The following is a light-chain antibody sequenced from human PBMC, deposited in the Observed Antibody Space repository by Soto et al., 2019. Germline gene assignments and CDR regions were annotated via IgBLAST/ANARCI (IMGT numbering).Light chain of an antibody. CDR1: QSLLHGDGKTY. J-gene: IGKJ2*01. V-gene: IGKV2D-29*01. CDR3: MQSIKLPFT. CDR2: DVS. Sequence: DIVMTQTPLSLSVTPGQPASISCKSSQSLLHGDGKTYLYWFLRKPGQPPQLLFYDVSNRFSGVPDRISARGSGTDFTLTISRVEPEDIGLYYCMQSIKLPFTFGQGSKLEI.